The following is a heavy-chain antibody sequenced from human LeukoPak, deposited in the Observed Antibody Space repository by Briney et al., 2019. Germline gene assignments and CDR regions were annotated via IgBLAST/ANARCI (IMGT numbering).Heavy chain of an antibody. J-gene: IGHJ4*02. CDR1: GFTFSSYE. D-gene: IGHD5-18*01. V-gene: IGHV3-48*03. Sequence: PGGSLRLSCAASGFTFSSYEMNWVRQAPGKGLEWVSYISSSGSTIYYADSVKGRFTISRDNAKNSLYLQMNSLRAEDTAVYYCARAFVDTAMVSPECFDYWGQGTLVTVSS. CDR2: ISSSGSTI. CDR3: ARAFVDTAMVSPECFDY.